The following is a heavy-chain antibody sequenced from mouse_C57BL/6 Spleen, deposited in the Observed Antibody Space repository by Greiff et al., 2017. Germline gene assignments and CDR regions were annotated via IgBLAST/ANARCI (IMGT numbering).Heavy chain of an antibody. Sequence: QVQLQQSGAELVKPGASVKISCKASGYAFSSYWMNWVKQRPGKGLEWIGQIYPGDGDTNYNGKFKGKATLTADKSSSTAYMQLSSLTSEDSAVYFCARFPIYYGSSYGAMDYWGQGTSVTVSS. CDR3: ARFPIYYGSSYGAMDY. J-gene: IGHJ4*01. D-gene: IGHD1-1*01. CDR2: IYPGDGDT. V-gene: IGHV1-80*01. CDR1: GYAFSSYW.